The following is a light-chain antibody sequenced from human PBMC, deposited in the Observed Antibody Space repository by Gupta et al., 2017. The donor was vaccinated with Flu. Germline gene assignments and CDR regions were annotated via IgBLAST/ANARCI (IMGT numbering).Light chain of an antibody. V-gene: IGLV2-14*01. CDR3: SSFISSNTLV. CDR2: EVT. CDR1: SSDLGAYNY. J-gene: IGLJ3*02. Sequence: QSALTQPASVSGSPGQSITISCTETSSDLGAYNYVSWYQQHPGKATKLMIYEVTNRPSGVSNRFSGSKSGNTASLTISGLHAEDEADYFCSSFISSNTLVFGGGTKLTVL.